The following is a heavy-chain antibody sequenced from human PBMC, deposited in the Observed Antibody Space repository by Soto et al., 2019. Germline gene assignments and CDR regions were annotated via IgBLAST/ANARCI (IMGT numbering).Heavy chain of an antibody. CDR1: GFTFSSYS. CDR2: IRSKIDGGTT. Sequence: PGGSVRLSCAASGFTFSSYSISWVRQAPWKGLEWVGRIRSKIDGGTTDYAAPVKGRFTMSRDDSQSTVYLQMNSLQTDDNGVYQDTDDWRGYCRGTTYCTANINSWFDPWGQGKPATVSS. V-gene: IGHV3-15*01. J-gene: IGHJ5*02. CDR3: TDDWRGYCRGTTYCTANINSWFDP. D-gene: IGHD2-2*02.